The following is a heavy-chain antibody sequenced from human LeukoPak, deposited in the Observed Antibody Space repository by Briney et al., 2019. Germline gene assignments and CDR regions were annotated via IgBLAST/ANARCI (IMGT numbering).Heavy chain of an antibody. J-gene: IGHJ4*02. CDR1: GFTFSSYA. V-gene: IGHV3-23*01. Sequence: GALRLSCAASGFTFSSYAMSWVRQAPGKGLEGVSAISGSGGSTYYADSVKGRFTISRDNSKNTLYLQMNSLRAEDTAVYYCAKGVRRYDFWSGSPFDYWGRGTLVTVSS. D-gene: IGHD3-3*01. CDR2: ISGSGGST. CDR3: AKGVRRYDFWSGSPFDY.